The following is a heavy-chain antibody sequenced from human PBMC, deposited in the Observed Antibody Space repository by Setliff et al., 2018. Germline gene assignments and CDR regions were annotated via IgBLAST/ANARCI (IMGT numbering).Heavy chain of an antibody. CDR2: ISSSSSYI. Sequence: GGSLRLSCAASGFTFSSYSMNWVRQAPGKGLEWVSSISSSSSYIYYADSVKGRFTISRDNSKNTLYLQMNSLRAEDTAVYYCARGGNLIYYFDYWGQGTLVTVSS. CDR3: ARGGNLIYYFDY. V-gene: IGHV3-21*01. CDR1: GFTFSSYS. J-gene: IGHJ4*02. D-gene: IGHD2-15*01.